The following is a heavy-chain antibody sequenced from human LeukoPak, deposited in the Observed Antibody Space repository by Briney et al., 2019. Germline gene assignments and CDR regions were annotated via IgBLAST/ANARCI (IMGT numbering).Heavy chain of an antibody. CDR2: INHSGST. J-gene: IGHJ3*02. CDR1: GGSFSGYY. V-gene: IGHV4-34*01. Sequence: TPSETLSLTCAVYGGSFSGYYWSWIRQPPGKGLEWIGEINHSGSTNYNPSLKSRVTISVDTSKNQFSLKLSSVTAADTAVYYCAREPNYVWGGYRMNYAFDIWGQGTMVTVSS. CDR3: AREPNYVWGGYRMNYAFDI. D-gene: IGHD3-16*02.